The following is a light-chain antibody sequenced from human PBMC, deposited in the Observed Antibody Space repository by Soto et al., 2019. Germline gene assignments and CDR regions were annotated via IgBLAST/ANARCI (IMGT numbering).Light chain of an antibody. CDR3: QQYGSSPYT. V-gene: IGKV3-20*01. Sequence: EIVLTQSPGTLSLSPGERATLSCRASQSVTSSYLAWYQQKPGQAPRLLICGASSRAAGIPDRFSGSGSGTDFTLTISRLEPEAFAVYYCQQYGSSPYTFGQGTKLEIK. CDR1: QSVTSSY. CDR2: GAS. J-gene: IGKJ2*01.